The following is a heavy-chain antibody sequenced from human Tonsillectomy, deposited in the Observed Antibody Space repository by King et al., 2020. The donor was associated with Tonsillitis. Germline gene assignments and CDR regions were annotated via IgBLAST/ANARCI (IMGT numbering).Heavy chain of an antibody. V-gene: IGHV4-59*08. CDR1: GGSISYYY. Sequence: VQLQQSGPGLMKPSETLSLSCTVSGGSISYYYWSWIRQPPGKGLEWIGYIYYSGSTNYSPSLKSRVTISEDTSRNQFSLKLSSVTAADTAVYYFARHSGGATFYFDYWGQGTLVTVSS. D-gene: IGHD1-26*01. CDR2: IYYSGST. J-gene: IGHJ4*02. CDR3: ARHSGGATFYFDY.